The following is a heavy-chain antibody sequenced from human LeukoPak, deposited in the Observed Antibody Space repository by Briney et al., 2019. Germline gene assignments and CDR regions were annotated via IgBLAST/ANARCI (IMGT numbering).Heavy chain of an antibody. CDR3: ARSSSSWYPYHYDYYGMDV. V-gene: IGHV3-48*01. J-gene: IGHJ6*02. D-gene: IGHD6-13*01. CDR2: ISSSSSNI. CDR1: GFTFSSYS. Sequence: GGSLRLSCAASGFTFSSYSMNWVRQAPGKGLEWVSYISSSSSNIYYADSVKGRFTISRDNAKNSLYLQMNSLRAEDTAVYFCARSSSSWYPYHYDYYGMDVWGQGTTVTVSS.